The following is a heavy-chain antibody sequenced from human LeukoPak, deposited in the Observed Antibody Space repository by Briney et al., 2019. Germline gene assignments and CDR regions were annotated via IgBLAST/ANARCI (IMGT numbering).Heavy chain of an antibody. CDR3: ARGGSGYDSNPYFDY. Sequence: SEALSLTCAVYGGSFSGYYWSWTRQPPGKGLEWIGEINHSGSTNYNPSLKSRVTISVDTSKNQFSLKLSSVTAADTAVYYCARGGSGYDSNPYFDYWGQGTLVTVSS. CDR1: GGSFSGYY. CDR2: INHSGST. D-gene: IGHD5-12*01. V-gene: IGHV4-34*01. J-gene: IGHJ4*02.